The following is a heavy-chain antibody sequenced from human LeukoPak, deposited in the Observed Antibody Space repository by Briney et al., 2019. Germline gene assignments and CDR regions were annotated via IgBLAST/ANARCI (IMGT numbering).Heavy chain of an antibody. CDR1: GFTFSSYS. D-gene: IGHD1-14*01. J-gene: IGHJ6*03. CDR2: ISSSNSYI. Sequence: GGSLRLSCVASGFTFSSYSMNWARQAPGKGLERVSSISSSNSYIWYADSVKGRFTISRDNAKSSLYLQMNSLRAEDTAIYYCVRDKAGTTPYYYYSMDVWGKGTTVTVSS. V-gene: IGHV3-21*01. CDR3: VRDKAGTTPYYYYSMDV.